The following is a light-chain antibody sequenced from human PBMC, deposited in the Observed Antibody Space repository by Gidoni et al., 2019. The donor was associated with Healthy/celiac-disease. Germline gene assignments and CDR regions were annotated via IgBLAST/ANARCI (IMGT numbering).Light chain of an antibody. CDR3: QQSFSTRET. CDR2: AAS. J-gene: IGKJ1*01. CDR1: QTISSY. V-gene: IGKV1-39*01. Sequence: DIQMTQSPSSLSASVGDRVTITCRASQTISSYLNWYQQKPGKSPKLLIYAASSLQSWVPSRFSGSGSGTDFTLTISSLQPEDVATYYRQQSFSTRETYGQGTKVEIK.